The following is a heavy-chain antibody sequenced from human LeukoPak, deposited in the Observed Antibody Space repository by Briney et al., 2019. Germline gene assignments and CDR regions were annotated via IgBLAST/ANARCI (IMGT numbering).Heavy chain of an antibody. D-gene: IGHD6-19*01. V-gene: IGHV3-43*02. CDR2: IRGVGERT. CDR1: GFTFDEYT. CDR3: AKDVLRIAVIGWVGHYGMDV. Sequence: GGSLRLSCAASGFTFDEYTMHWVCQAPGKGLEWVSLIRGVGERTYYADSVKGRFTISRDNSKNSLYLQMNSLTTEDTAFYYCAKDVLRIAVIGWVGHYGMDVWGQGTTVTVSS. J-gene: IGHJ6*02.